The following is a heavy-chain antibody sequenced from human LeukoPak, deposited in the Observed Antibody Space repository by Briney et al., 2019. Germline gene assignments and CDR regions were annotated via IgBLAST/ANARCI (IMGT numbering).Heavy chain of an antibody. J-gene: IGHJ5*02. D-gene: IGHD6-6*01. CDR2: IYYSGST. CDR1: GGSISSGGYY. Sequence: SSQTLSLTCTVSGGSISSGGYYWSWIRQHPGKGLEWIGYIYYSGSTYYNPSLKSRVTISVDTSKNQFSLKLSSVTAADTAVYYCARDLGSSGWFDPWGQGTLVTVSS. CDR3: ARDLGSSGWFDP. V-gene: IGHV4-31*03.